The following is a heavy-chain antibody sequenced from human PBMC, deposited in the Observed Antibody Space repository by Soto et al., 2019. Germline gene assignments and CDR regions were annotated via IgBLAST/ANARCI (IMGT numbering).Heavy chain of an antibody. CDR3: ARGTGWYPPFAY. Sequence: ASVKVSCKASGYTFTSYAMHWVRQAPGQRLEWMGWINAGNGNTKYSQKFQGRVTITRDTSASTAYMELSSLRSEDTAVYYCARGTGWYPPFAYWGQGTLVTVSS. J-gene: IGHJ4*02. D-gene: IGHD6-19*01. CDR1: GYTFTSYA. CDR2: INAGNGNT. V-gene: IGHV1-3*01.